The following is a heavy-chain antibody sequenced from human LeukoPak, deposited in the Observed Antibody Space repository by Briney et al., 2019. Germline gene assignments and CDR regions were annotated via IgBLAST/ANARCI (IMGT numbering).Heavy chain of an antibody. V-gene: IGHV5-51*01. J-gene: IGHJ4*02. CDR1: GYTFSNFW. D-gene: IGHD3-3*01. CDR2: IYPTDSDT. Sequence: GESLKISCKVSGYTFSNFWIGWVRQTPGKGRELMGLIYPTDSDTRYSPSFKGQVTISADKSIRTAYLQWGSLKASDTAMYYCARRYTIFGVITIDYWGQGTLVTVSS. CDR3: ARRYTIFGVITIDY.